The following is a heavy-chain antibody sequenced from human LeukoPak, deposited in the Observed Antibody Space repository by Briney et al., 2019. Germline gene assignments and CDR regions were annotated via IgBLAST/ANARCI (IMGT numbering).Heavy chain of an antibody. Sequence: SETLSLTCTVSGASISSDYWSWVRQPPGKGLEWIGYMYSSGSSTYNPSLKSRVTMSIDPSRNQLSLRVTSVTAADTAVYYCARGGWLKTSYYFDFWGQGSLVTVSS. J-gene: IGHJ4*02. CDR2: MYSSGSS. CDR1: GASISSDY. CDR3: ARGGWLKTSYYFDF. D-gene: IGHD5-24*01. V-gene: IGHV4-59*01.